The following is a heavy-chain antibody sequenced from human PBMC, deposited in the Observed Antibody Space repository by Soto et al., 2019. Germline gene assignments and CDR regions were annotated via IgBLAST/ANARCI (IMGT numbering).Heavy chain of an antibody. V-gene: IGHV3-23*01. CDR2: SSGSGGST. Sequence: GGSLRLSCAASGFTFSSYAMSWVRQAPGKGLEWVSVSSGSGGSTDYADSVKGRFTISRDNSKNTLYLQMNSLRAEDTAVYYCAKAEVWLRSPLGYWGQGTLVTVSS. CDR1: GFTFSSYA. D-gene: IGHD5-12*01. CDR3: AKAEVWLRSPLGY. J-gene: IGHJ4*02.